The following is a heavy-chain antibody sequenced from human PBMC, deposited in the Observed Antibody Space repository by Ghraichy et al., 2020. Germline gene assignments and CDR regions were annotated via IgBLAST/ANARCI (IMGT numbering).Heavy chain of an antibody. D-gene: IGHD6-6*01. CDR1: GFTFSSYA. J-gene: IGHJ6*03. Sequence: GESLNISCAASGFTFSSYAMHWVRQAPGKGLEWVAVISYDGSNKYYADSVKGRFTISRDNSKNTLYLQMNSLRAEDTAVYYCARAIAARPSAYYYMDVWGNGPTVTVSS. CDR3: ARAIAARPSAYYYMDV. V-gene: IGHV3-30-3*01. CDR2: ISYDGSNK.